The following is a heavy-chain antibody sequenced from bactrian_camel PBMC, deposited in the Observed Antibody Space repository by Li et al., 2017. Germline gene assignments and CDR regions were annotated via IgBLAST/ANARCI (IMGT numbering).Heavy chain of an antibody. CDR2: ISSVGTYT. CDR3: ATDLSGSWALH. J-gene: IGHJ4*01. CDR1: GFTFSAYA. D-gene: IGHD2*01. V-gene: IGHV3S40*01. Sequence: QLVESGGGLVQPGWSLRLSCAASGFTFSAYAMTWARQTPGKGLEWVSSISSVGTYTYYADSVKGRFTISRDNAKNTVYLQMNSLKSEDTALYYCATDLSGSWALHWGQGTQVTVS.